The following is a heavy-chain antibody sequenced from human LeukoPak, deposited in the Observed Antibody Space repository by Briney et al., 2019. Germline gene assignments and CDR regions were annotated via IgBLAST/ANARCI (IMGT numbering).Heavy chain of an antibody. CDR1: GFTFSSYG. J-gene: IGHJ4*02. D-gene: IGHD2-2*02. V-gene: IGHV3-33*06. CDR2: IWYDGSNK. Sequence: QPGRSLRLSCAASGFTFSSYGIHWVRQAPGKGLEWVAVIWYDGSNKYYADSVKGRFAISRDNSKNTLYLQMNSLRAEKTAVYYCAKGRYCSSTSCYTRQYYFDYWGQGTLVTVSS. CDR3: AKGRYCSSTSCYTRQYYFDY.